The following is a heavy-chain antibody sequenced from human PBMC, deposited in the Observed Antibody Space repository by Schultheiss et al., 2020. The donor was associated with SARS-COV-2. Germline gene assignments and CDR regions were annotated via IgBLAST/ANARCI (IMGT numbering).Heavy chain of an antibody. Sequence: SETLSLTCAVSGYSISSGYYWSWIRQPPGKGLEWIGYIYYSGSTYYNPSLKSRVTISVDTSKNQFSLKLSSVTAADTAVYYCARARYYYDRGGRYYYYGMDVWGQGTTVTVSS. V-gene: IGHV4-38-2*01. CDR2: IYYSGST. J-gene: IGHJ6*02. D-gene: IGHD3-22*01. CDR1: GYSISSGYY. CDR3: ARARYYYDRGGRYYYYGMDV.